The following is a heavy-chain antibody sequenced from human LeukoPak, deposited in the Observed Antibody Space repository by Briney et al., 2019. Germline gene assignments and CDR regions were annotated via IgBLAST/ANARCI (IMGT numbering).Heavy chain of an antibody. D-gene: IGHD3-10*01. V-gene: IGHV4-59*13. Sequence: PSETLSLTCTVSGGSISGYYWSWIRQPPGEGLEWFVYIYYTGSTTYNPFLKSRVTISVDTSKNQFSLKLTSVTAADTAVYFCARDRGELWLLYWGQGTLVTVSS. CDR2: IYYTGST. CDR3: ARDRGELWLLY. CDR1: GGSISGYY. J-gene: IGHJ4*02.